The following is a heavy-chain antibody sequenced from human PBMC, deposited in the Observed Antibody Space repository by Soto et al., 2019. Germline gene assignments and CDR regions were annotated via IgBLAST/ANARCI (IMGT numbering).Heavy chain of an antibody. CDR2: IGGYKGNT. Sequence: QVQLVQSGAEVREPGASVKVSCKASGYTFTNYGVSWVRQAPGQGLEWMGWIGGYKGNTNYAQKLQGRVTLTTDTSRRRAYMEQRSLRSYDTAVYYCAPRPRDTGMPSGYWGQGTLVTVSS. CDR1: GYTFTNYG. V-gene: IGHV1-18*01. J-gene: IGHJ4*02. CDR3: APRPRDTGMPSGY. D-gene: IGHD5-18*01.